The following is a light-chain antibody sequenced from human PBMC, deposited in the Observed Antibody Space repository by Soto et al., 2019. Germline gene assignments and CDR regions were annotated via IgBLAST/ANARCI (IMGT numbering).Light chain of an antibody. V-gene: IGLV2-23*01. CDR1: SSDVGRYNL. CDR3: CSHTGISYG. Sequence: QSALTQPASVSGSPGQSITISCTGTSSDVGRYNLVSWYQQHPGEVPKVMIYEGSKRPSGVSNRFSGSKSGNTASLTISGLQAEDEADYYCCSHTGISYGFGTGTKVTVL. CDR2: EGS. J-gene: IGLJ1*01.